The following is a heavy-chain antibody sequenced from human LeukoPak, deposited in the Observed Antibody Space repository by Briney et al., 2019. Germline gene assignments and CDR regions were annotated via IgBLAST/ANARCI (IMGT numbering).Heavy chain of an antibody. V-gene: IGHV3-21*01. CDR2: LSGSGITT. CDR3: ARYFDD. Sequence: GSLRLSCAASGFTFSNSAMSWVRQAPGKGLEWVSTLSGSGITTYYADSVKGRFTISRDNAKNSLFLQMNSLRAEDTAVYYCARYFDDWGQGILVTVSS. CDR1: GFTFSNSA. J-gene: IGHJ4*02.